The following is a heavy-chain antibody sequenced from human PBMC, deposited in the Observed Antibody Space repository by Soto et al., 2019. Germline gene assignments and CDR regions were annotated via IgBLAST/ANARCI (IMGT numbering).Heavy chain of an antibody. CDR1: GFTVSSNY. D-gene: IGHD6-13*01. J-gene: IGHJ4*02. CDR2: IYRGGST. Sequence: EVQLVESGGGLIQPGGSLRLSCAASGFTVSSNYMSWVRQAPGKGLEWVSVIYRGGSTYYADSVKGRFTISRDNSNNMLYLQMNSLRAEDTAVYYCARSGYRSSWTGYYFDYRGQGTLVTVSA. CDR3: ARSGYRSSWTGYYFDY. V-gene: IGHV3-53*01.